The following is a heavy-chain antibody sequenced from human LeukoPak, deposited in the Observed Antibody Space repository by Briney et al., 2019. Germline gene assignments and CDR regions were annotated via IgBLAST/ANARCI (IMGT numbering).Heavy chain of an antibody. Sequence: SETLSLTRRVSVGLITHTIHHWACPRHPPGKGLVWIASIYYNGITKYNASIESRVTMSVDTSRNQSSLRLSSVSAAGTSVYYWAIQPTVRRGAVASNFDYWGEGTLVTVSS. CDR3: AIQPTVRRGAVASNFDY. CDR2: IYYNGIT. J-gene: IGHJ4*02. D-gene: IGHD6-19*01. CDR1: VGLITHTIHH. V-gene: IGHV4-39*01.